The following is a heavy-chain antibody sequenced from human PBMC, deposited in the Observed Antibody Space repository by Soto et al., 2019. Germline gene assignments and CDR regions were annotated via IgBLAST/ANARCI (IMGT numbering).Heavy chain of an antibody. J-gene: IGHJ3*02. CDR3: ATHTLVPAYGSDAFDI. Sequence: GASVKVSCKASGYTFTGYYMHWVRQAPGQGLEWMGWINPNSGGTNYAQKFQGWVTMTRDTSISTAYMELSRLRSDDTAVYYCATHTLVPAYGSDAFDIWGQGTMVTVSS. V-gene: IGHV1-2*04. CDR1: GYTFTGYY. CDR2: INPNSGGT. D-gene: IGHD2-2*01.